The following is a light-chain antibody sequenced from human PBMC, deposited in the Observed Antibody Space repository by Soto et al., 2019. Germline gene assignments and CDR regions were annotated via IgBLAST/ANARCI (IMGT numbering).Light chain of an antibody. Sequence: EIVMTQSPATLSVSPGERVTLSCRASQRAISNLAWYQQKPGQTPRLLIYDASTRATDIPARFSGSGSGTDFTLTISSLLSEDFPVYYCHQYYKWPLTFGGGTKVEIQ. V-gene: IGKV3-15*01. CDR3: HQYYKWPLT. CDR1: QRAISN. J-gene: IGKJ4*01. CDR2: DAS.